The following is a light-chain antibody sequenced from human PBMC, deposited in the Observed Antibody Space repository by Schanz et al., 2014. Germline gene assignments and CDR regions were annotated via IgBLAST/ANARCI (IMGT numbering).Light chain of an antibody. CDR1: QSVSSTY. CDR3: QQRDNWPLT. V-gene: IGKV3D-20*02. CDR2: AAS. J-gene: IGKJ3*01. Sequence: EIVLTQSPGTLSLSPGERATLSCRASQSVSSTYLAWYQQRPGQAPRLLIYAASIRAIGIPDRFSGSGSGTDFTLTISRLEPDDFAVYFCQQRDNWPLTFGPGTKVLFK.